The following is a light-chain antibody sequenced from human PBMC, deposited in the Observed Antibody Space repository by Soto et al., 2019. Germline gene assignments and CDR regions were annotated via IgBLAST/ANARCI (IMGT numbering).Light chain of an antibody. CDR3: HSYDTGLTGHVL. V-gene: IGLV1-40*01. Sequence: QSVLTQPPSVSGAPGQRVTISCSGNSSNIGAGFDVHWYQQLPGAAPKLLIYASTNRPSGVPDRFSDSKSDTSASLAITGLQIDDEADYYCHSYDTGLTGHVLFGGGTKLTVL. CDR2: AST. J-gene: IGLJ2*01. CDR1: SSNIGAGFD.